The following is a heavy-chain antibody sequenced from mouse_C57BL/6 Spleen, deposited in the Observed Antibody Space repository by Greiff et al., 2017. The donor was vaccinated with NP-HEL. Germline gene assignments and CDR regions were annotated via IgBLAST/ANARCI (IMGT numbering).Heavy chain of an antibody. V-gene: IGHV3-6*01. CDR2: ISYDGSN. J-gene: IGHJ4*01. D-gene: IGHD2-5*01. CDR3: ARNYYSNYEYAMDY. CDR1: GYSITSGYY. Sequence: DVQLVESGPGLVKPSQSLSLTCSVTGYSITSGYYWNWIRQFPGNKLEWMGYISYDGSNNYNPSLKNRISITRDTSKNQFFLKLNSVTTEDTATYYCARNYYSNYEYAMDYWGQGTSVTVSS.